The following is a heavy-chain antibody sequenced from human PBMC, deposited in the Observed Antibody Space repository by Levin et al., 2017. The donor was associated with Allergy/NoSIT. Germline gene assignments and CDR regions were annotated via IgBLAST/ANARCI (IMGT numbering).Heavy chain of an antibody. Sequence: SCTVSGGSISSYYWSWIRQPPGKGLEWIGYIYYSGSTNYNPSLKSRVTISVDTSKNQFSLKLSSVTAADTAVYYCARAVAAAGIYFDYWGQGTLVTVSS. D-gene: IGHD6-13*01. CDR1: GGSISSYY. CDR2: IYYSGST. V-gene: IGHV4-59*01. CDR3: ARAVAAAGIYFDY. J-gene: IGHJ4*02.